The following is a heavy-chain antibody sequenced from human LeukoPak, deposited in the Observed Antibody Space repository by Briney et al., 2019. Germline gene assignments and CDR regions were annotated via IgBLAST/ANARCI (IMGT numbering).Heavy chain of an antibody. Sequence: GGSLRLSCAASGFTFSTYSMNWVRQAPGKGLEWVSSISSSSTYIHYADSVKGRFTISRDNSKNTVYLQMNSLRVEDTALYHCAKTYDTSTSPDDWGQGTLVTVSS. CDR3: AKTYDTSTSPDD. V-gene: IGHV3-21*04. D-gene: IGHD3-9*01. CDR2: ISSSSTYI. J-gene: IGHJ4*02. CDR1: GFTFSTYS.